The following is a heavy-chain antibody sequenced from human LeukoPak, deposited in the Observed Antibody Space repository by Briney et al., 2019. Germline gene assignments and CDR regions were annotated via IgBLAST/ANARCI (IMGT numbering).Heavy chain of an antibody. CDR1: GGSISSYY. Sequence: PSETLSLTCTVSGGSISSYYWSWLRQPAGKRLEWIGYIYYSGNTNYNPSLKSRVTISIDTSKNQFSLKLSSVTAADTAVYYCARVGNGHFDYWGQGTLVTVSS. CDR2: IYYSGNT. D-gene: IGHD2-8*01. J-gene: IGHJ4*02. CDR3: ARVGNGHFDY. V-gene: IGHV4-59*01.